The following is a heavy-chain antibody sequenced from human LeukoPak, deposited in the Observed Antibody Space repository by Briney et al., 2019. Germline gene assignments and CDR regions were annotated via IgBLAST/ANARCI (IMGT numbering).Heavy chain of an antibody. CDR2: ISGSSSST. V-gene: IGHV3-48*02. Sequence: GGSLRLSCSASGFTFSNYSMNWVRQAPGKGLEWVSFISGSSSSTFYADSVKGRFTVSRDNAKNSLYLQMSSLRDDDTAVYFCARSRGVFDYWGQGTLVTVSS. CDR1: GFTFSNYS. CDR3: ARSRGVFDY. J-gene: IGHJ4*02. D-gene: IGHD3-10*01.